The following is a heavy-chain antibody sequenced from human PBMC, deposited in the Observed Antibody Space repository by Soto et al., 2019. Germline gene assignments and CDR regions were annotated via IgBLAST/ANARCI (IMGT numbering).Heavy chain of an antibody. CDR2: IIPIFGTA. V-gene: IGHV1-69*06. CDR1: GGTFSSHA. CDR3: PRDLFGYSSGWYRFDP. J-gene: IGHJ5*02. D-gene: IGHD6-19*01. Sequence: ASVKVSCKASGGTFSSHAISWVRQAPGQGLEWMGGIIPIFGTANYAQKFQGRVTITADKSTSPDYMELSSLRSEDTAVYYCPRDLFGYSSGWYRFDPWAQGTLVTASS.